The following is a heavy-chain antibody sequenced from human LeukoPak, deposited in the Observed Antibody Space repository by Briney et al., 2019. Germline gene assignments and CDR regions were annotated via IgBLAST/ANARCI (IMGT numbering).Heavy chain of an antibody. V-gene: IGHV1-69*04. J-gene: IGHJ3*02. CDR2: IIPILGIA. D-gene: IGHD5-12*01. Sequence: GASVKVSCKASGGTFSSYAISWVRQAPGQGLEWMGRIIPILGIASYAQKFQGRVTITADKSTSTAYMELSSLRSEDTAVYYCARVVARAYDAFDIWGQGTMVTVSS. CDR3: ARVVARAYDAFDI. CDR1: GGTFSSYA.